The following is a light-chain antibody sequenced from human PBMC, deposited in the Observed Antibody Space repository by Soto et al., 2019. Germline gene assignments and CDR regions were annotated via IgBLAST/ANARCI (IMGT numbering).Light chain of an antibody. CDR3: PQYYSTLIT. CDR2: WAS. Sequence: DIVMTQSPDSLAVSLGERATINCKSSQSVLYSSNNKNYLAWYQQKPGQPPKLLIYWASTRESGVPDRFSGSGSGTDLTLTISSLQAEDVAVYYCPQYYSTLITFGQGTRLEI. V-gene: IGKV4-1*01. J-gene: IGKJ5*01. CDR1: QSVLYSSNNKNY.